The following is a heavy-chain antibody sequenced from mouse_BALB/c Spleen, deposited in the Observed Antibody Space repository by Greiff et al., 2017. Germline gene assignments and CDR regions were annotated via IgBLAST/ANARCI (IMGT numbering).Heavy chain of an antibody. J-gene: IGHJ2*01. CDR1: GYTFTSYW. V-gene: IGHV1S81*02. Sequence: QVQLQQPGAELVKPGASVKLSCKASGYTFTSYWMHWVKQRPGQGLEWIGEINPSNGRTNYNEKFKSKATLAVDKSSSTAYMQLSSLTAEDSAVYYCARSSDGDYDYWGQGTTLTVSS. CDR2: INPSNGRT. CDR3: ARSSDGDYDY. D-gene: IGHD2-13*01.